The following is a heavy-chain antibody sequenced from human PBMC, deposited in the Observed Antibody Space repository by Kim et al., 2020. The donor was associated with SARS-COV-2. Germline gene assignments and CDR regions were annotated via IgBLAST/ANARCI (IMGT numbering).Heavy chain of an antibody. J-gene: IGHJ4*02. CDR1: GGSVSSGSYY. CDR2: IYYSGTT. V-gene: IGHV4-61*01. CDR3: ARVENYYDSSGYHYFDY. Sequence: SETLSLTCTVSGGSVSSGSYYWSWIRQPPGKGLEWIGYIYYSGTTNYSPSLKSRVTISVDTSKNQFSLRLSSVTAADTAVYYCARVENYYDSSGYHYFDYWGQGTLVTVST. D-gene: IGHD3-22*01.